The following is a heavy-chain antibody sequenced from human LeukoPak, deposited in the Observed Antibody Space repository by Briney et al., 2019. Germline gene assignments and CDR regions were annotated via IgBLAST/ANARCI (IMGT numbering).Heavy chain of an antibody. D-gene: IGHD3-22*01. Sequence: GGSLRLSCAASGFTFSIHGMNWVRQGPGKGLEWVSGITGSGGNTYYADSVKGRFTISRDNSKNTVYLQMNSLRAEDTAVYYCTRDLSLIALTDWGQGTLVTVSS. V-gene: IGHV3-23*01. CDR3: TRDLSLIALTD. CDR2: ITGSGGNT. CDR1: GFTFSIHG. J-gene: IGHJ4*02.